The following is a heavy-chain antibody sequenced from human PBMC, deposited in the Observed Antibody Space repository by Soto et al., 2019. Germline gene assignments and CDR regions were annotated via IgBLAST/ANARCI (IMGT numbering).Heavy chain of an antibody. D-gene: IGHD4-17*01. V-gene: IGHV3-33*01. J-gene: IGHJ4*02. CDR2: IWFDGSNK. CDR3: AGDLTTAYFDY. Sequence: GSLRLSCAASGFTFSSYDMHWVRQAPGKGLEWAAVIWFDGSNKYYADSVKGRLTISRDNSKNTLYLQMNSLRTEDTAVYYCAGDLTTAYFDYWGQGTLVTVSS. CDR1: GFTFSSYD.